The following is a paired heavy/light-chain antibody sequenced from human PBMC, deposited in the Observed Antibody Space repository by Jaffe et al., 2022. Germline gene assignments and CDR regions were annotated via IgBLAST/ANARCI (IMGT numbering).Heavy chain of an antibody. Sequence: EVQLVQSGAEVKKPGESLKISCKGSGYSFTSYWIGWVRQMPGKGLEWMGIIYPGDSDTRYSPSFQGQVTISADKSISTAYLQWSSLKASDTAMYYCVRFVRDIVVVVAAPAPYYYYMDVWGKGTTVTVSS. D-gene: IGHD2-15*01. CDR2: IYPGDSDT. V-gene: IGHV5-51*03. CDR3: VRFVRDIVVVVAAPAPYYYYMDV. J-gene: IGHJ6*03. CDR1: GYSFTSYW.
Light chain of an antibody. Sequence: EIVMTQSPATLSVSPGERATLSCRASQSVSSNLAWYQQKPGQAPRLLIYGASTRATGIPARFSGSGSGTEFTLTISSLQSEDFAVYYCQQYNNWPLYTFGQGTKLEIK. CDR2: GAS. J-gene: IGKJ2*01. V-gene: IGKV3-15*01. CDR1: QSVSSN. CDR3: QQYNNWPLYT.